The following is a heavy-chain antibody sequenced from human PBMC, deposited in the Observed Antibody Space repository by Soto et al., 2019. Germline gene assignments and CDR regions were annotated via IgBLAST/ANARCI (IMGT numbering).Heavy chain of an antibody. D-gene: IGHD1-26*01. V-gene: IGHV5-51*01. CDR3: ARLGGIVDTGTWIH. CDR2: IYPGDSDT. Sequence: PGESLKISCKASGYRFSTYCIGWVRQRPGKGPEWMAIIYPGDSDTRENPSFQGQVTISADKSSNTVHLQWRSLKASDTAIYYCARLGGIVDTGTWIHWGQGTPVTVYS. J-gene: IGHJ4*02. CDR1: GYRFSTYC.